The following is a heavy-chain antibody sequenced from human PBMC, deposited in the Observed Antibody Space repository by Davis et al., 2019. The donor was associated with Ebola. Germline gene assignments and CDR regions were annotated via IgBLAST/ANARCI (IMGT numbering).Heavy chain of an antibody. J-gene: IGHJ5*02. CDR2: IWYDGSNK. V-gene: IGHV3-33*01. CDR3: ARSFYGDYTRGDGFDP. D-gene: IGHD4-17*01. CDR1: GFTFSSYG. Sequence: GESLKISCAASGFTFSSYGMHWVRQAPGKGLEWVAVIWYDGSNKYYADSVKGRFTISRDNSKNTLYLQMNSLRAEDTAVYYCARSFYGDYTRGDGFDPWGQGTLVTVSS.